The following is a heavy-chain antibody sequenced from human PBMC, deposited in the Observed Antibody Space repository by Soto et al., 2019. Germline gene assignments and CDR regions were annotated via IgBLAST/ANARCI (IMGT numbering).Heavy chain of an antibody. CDR1: GGSISSSSYY. CDR3: ASGWFGELLPQWYYYYYGMDV. D-gene: IGHD3-10*01. CDR2: IYYSGST. Sequence: QLQLQESGPGLVKPSETLSLTCTVSGGSISSSSYYWGWIRQPPGKGLEWIGSIYYSGSTYYNPSLKSRVTISVDTSKNQFSLKLSSVTAADTAVYYCASGWFGELLPQWYYYYYGMDVWGQGTTVTVSS. J-gene: IGHJ6*02. V-gene: IGHV4-39*01.